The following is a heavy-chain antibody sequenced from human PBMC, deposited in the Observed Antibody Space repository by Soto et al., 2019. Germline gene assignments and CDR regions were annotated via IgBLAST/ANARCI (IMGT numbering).Heavy chain of an antibody. Sequence: GSLRLYCQASGXNFDNYGMHWVRQAPGKGLEWVAVITYDGSFQYYADSVKGRFTISRDNAKNSLYLQMNSLRAEDRAVYYCARDARTWNPFDYRGQGTLVTVSS. CDR3: ARDARTWNPFDY. CDR2: ITYDGSFQ. J-gene: IGHJ4*02. D-gene: IGHD1-1*01. CDR1: GXNFDNYG. V-gene: IGHV3-30*03.